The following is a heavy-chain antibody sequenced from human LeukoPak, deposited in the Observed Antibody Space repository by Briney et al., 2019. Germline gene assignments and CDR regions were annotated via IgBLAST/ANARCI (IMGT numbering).Heavy chain of an antibody. CDR1: GYTFTGYY. Sequence: ASVKVSCKASGYTFTGYYMHWVRQAPGQGLEWMGWINPNSGGTNYAQKFQGRVTMTRDTSICTAYMELSRLRSDDTAVYYCARVRGITGTNFWFDPWGQGTLVTVSS. J-gene: IGHJ5*02. V-gene: IGHV1-2*02. D-gene: IGHD1-7*01. CDR3: ARVRGITGTNFWFDP. CDR2: INPNSGGT.